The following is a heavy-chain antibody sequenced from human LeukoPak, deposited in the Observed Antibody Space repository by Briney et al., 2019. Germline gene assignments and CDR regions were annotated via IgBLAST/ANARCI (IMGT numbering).Heavy chain of an antibody. CDR3: SRRVGGTPDH. CDR1: GFTFNTFV. Sequence: GGSLRLSCAASGFTFNTFVMTWVRQAPGKGMEWVSAIGADGRSTDYADSVKGRFTISRDISKNTLYLQMNSLRAEDTALYYCSRRVGGTPDHWGLGTLVTVSS. V-gene: IGHV3-23*01. J-gene: IGHJ5*02. CDR2: IGADGRST. D-gene: IGHD1-26*01.